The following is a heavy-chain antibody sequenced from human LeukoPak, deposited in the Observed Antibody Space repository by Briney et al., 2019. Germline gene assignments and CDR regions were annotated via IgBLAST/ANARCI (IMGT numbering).Heavy chain of an antibody. J-gene: IGHJ5*02. CDR2: ISYDGSNK. CDR1: GFTFSSYA. CDR3: ARVIYGNWFDP. Sequence: GGSLRLSCAASGFTFSSYAMHWVRQAPGKGLEWVAVISYDGSNKYYADSVKGRFTISRDNSKNTLYLQMNSLRAEDTAVYYCARVIYGNWFDPWGQGTLVTVSS. V-gene: IGHV3-30-3*01. D-gene: IGHD2-21*01.